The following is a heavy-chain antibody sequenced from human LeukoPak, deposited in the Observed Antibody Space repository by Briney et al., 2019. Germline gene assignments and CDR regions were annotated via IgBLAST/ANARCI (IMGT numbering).Heavy chain of an antibody. CDR1: GGSISSYY. J-gene: IGHJ4*02. Sequence: PSETLSLTCTVSGGSISSYYWSWIRQPPGKGLEWIGYIYYSGSTNYNPSLKSRVTISVDTSKNQFSLKLSSVTAADTAVYYCASSYGDYGTFDYWGQGTLVTVSS. V-gene: IGHV4-59*08. CDR3: ASSYGDYGTFDY. CDR2: IYYSGST. D-gene: IGHD4-17*01.